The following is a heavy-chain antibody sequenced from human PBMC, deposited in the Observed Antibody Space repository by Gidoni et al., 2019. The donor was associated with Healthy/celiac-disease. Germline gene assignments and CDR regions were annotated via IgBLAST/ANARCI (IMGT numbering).Heavy chain of an antibody. CDR1: GFTFSSYG. D-gene: IGHD4-17*01. Sequence: QVQLVESGGGVVQPGRSLRLSCAASGFTFSSYGMHWVRQAPGKGLGWVAVISYDGSNKYYADSVKGRFTISRDNSKNTLYLQMNSLRAEDTAVYYCARPTTVVNWYFDLWGRGTLVTVSS. V-gene: IGHV3-30*03. J-gene: IGHJ2*01. CDR3: ARPTTVVNWYFDL. CDR2: ISYDGSNK.